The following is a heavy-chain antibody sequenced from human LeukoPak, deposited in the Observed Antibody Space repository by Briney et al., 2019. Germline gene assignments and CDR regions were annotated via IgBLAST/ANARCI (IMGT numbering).Heavy chain of an antibody. V-gene: IGHV4-59*01. CDR1: GGSITSYY. Sequence: KTSETLSLTCTVSGGSITSYYWSWIRQPPGKGLEWIGYIYYSGSTNYNLSLKSRVTISVDTSKNQFSLRLSSVTAADTAVYYCARERRGPTYFDYWGQGTLVTVSS. D-gene: IGHD3-10*01. J-gene: IGHJ4*02. CDR2: IYYSGST. CDR3: ARERRGPTYFDY.